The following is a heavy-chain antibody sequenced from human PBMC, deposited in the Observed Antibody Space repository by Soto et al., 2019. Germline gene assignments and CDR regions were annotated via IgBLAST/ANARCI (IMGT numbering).Heavy chain of an antibody. CDR2: IYYSGST. CDR3: ARPLSGSYDDAFDI. D-gene: IGHD1-26*01. CDR1: GGSISSSSYY. J-gene: IGHJ3*02. Sequence: QLQLQESGPGLVKPSETLSLTCTVSGGSISSSSYYWGWIRQPPGKGLEWIGSIYYSGSTYYNPSLKSRVTISVDTSKNQFSLKLSSVTAADTAVYYCARPLSGSYDDAFDIWGQGTMVTVSS. V-gene: IGHV4-39*01.